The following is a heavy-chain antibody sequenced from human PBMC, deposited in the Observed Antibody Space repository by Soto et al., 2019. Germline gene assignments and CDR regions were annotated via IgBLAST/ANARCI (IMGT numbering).Heavy chain of an antibody. D-gene: IGHD1-1*01. Sequence: QVQLQQWGAGLLKPSETLSLTCAVYGGFVTSGSYYWSWIRQPPGKGLEWIGEMSHSGGTHFNPSLKSRVTISVDTSKNQFTLKMSSVTAADTALYYYARVERGTATTVVDAFDILGPGTMVTVSS. J-gene: IGHJ3*02. CDR2: MSHSGGT. CDR1: GGFVTSGSYY. CDR3: ARVERGTATTVVDAFDI. V-gene: IGHV4-34*01.